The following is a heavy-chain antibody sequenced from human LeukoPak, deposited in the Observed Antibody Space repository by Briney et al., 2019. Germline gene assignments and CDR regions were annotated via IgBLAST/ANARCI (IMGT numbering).Heavy chain of an antibody. V-gene: IGHV1-46*01. Sequence: ASVKVSCKASGYTFTSYYMHWVRQAPGQGLEWMGIINPSGGSTSYAQKFQGRVTMTRDTSTSTVYMELSSLRSEDTAVYYCARGRSRKEYSSSSTLGYFDYWGQGTLVTVSS. J-gene: IGHJ4*02. CDR1: GYTFTSYY. CDR3: ARGRSRKEYSSSSTLGYFDY. D-gene: IGHD6-6*01. CDR2: INPSGGST.